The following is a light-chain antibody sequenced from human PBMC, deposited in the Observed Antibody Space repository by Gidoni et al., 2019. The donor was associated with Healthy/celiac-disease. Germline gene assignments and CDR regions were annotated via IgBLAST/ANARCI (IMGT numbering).Light chain of an antibody. J-gene: IGKJ4*01. Sequence: IHLTPFPSSLSASVGDRVTITCQASQDISNYLNWYQQKPGKAPKLLIYDASNLETGVPSRFSGSGSGTDFTFTISSLQPEDIATYYCQQCDNLPLTFGGGTKVEIK. CDR1: QDISNY. CDR2: DAS. CDR3: QQCDNLPLT. V-gene: IGKV1-33*01.